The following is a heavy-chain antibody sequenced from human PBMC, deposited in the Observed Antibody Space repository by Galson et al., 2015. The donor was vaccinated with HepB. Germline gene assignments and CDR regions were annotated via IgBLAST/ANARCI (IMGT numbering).Heavy chain of an antibody. CDR1: GYTFTSYA. CDR3: ARAFYNYYDSSGYIDY. D-gene: IGHD3-22*01. Sequence: SVKVSCKASGYTFTSYAMHWVRQAPGQRLEWMGWINAGNGNTKYSQKFQGRVTITRDTSASTAYMELSGLRSEDTAVYYCARAFYNYYDSSGYIDYWGQGTLVTVSS. V-gene: IGHV1-3*01. J-gene: IGHJ4*02. CDR2: INAGNGNT.